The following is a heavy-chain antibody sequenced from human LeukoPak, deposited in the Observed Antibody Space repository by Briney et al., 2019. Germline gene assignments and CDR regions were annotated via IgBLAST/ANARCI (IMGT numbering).Heavy chain of an antibody. CDR3: AKDRIAYTTSPGELSH. CDR2: IRGSGEST. D-gene: IGHD3-10*01. J-gene: IGHJ4*02. CDR1: GFIFNTYA. Sequence: PGGSLRLSCAASGFIFNTYAISWVRQAPGKGLEWVSTIRGSGESTHYADSVQGRFTISRDNSLYTVYLRMDSLRGDDTAGYYGAKDRIAYTTSPGELSHWGQGTLVIVSS. V-gene: IGHV3-23*01.